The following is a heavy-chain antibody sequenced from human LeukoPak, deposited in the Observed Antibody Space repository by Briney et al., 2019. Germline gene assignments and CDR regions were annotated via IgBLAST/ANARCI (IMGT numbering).Heavy chain of an antibody. CDR2: ISSSGSTI. Sequence: RLSCAATGFGCSSYGMNWVCQAPGKGLEWVSYISSSGSTIYYTDSVKGRFTISRDNAKNSLYLQMNSLRAEDTAVYYCARLDVWGKGTTVTISS. CDR3: ARLDV. J-gene: IGHJ6*04. CDR1: GFGCSSYG. V-gene: IGHV3-48*03.